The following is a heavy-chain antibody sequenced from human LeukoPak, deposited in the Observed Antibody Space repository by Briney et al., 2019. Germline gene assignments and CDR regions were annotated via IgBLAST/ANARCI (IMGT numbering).Heavy chain of an antibody. CDR3: AKDSGGYYDSSGYYFWGHYFDY. Sequence: ASVKVSCKASGYTFTNYDITWVRQAPGQGLEWMGWINPNSGGTNYAQKFQGRVTMTRDTSISTAYMELSRLRSDDTAVYYCAKDSGGYYDSSGYYFWGHYFDYWGQGTLVTVSS. V-gene: IGHV1-2*02. J-gene: IGHJ4*02. CDR2: INPNSGGT. D-gene: IGHD3-22*01. CDR1: GYTFTNYD.